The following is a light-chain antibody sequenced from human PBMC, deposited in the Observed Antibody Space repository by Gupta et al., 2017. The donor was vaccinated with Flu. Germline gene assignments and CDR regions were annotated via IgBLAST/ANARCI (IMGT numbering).Light chain of an antibody. CDR2: WAS. Sequence: EIGVPKSPDSLVVSLGERAPITCKTSQNVFYSDSKKNYLAWYQQKPGQPPRLLIYWASTRASGVPDRFSGSGSGTEFTLTISSLQAEDVAVYYCQQYCGNPQTFGQGTRLEIK. CDR1: QNVFYSDSKKNY. CDR3: QQYCGNPQT. V-gene: IGKV4-1*01. J-gene: IGKJ5*01.